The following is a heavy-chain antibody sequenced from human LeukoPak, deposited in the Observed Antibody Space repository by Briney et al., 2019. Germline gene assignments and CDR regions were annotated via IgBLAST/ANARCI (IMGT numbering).Heavy chain of an antibody. V-gene: IGHV3-33*06. D-gene: IGHD3-10*01. CDR2: IWYDGSNK. CDR3: AKIHGGDAFDI. Sequence: GSLRLSCAAPGFTFSSYGMHWVRQAPGKGLEWVAVIWYDGSNKYYADSVKGRFTISRDNSKNTLYLQMNSLRAEDTAVYYCAKIHGGDAFDIWGQGTMVTVSS. CDR1: GFTFSSYG. J-gene: IGHJ3*02.